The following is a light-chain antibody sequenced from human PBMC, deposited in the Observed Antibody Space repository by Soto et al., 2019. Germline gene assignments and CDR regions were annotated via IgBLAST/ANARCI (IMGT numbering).Light chain of an antibody. CDR3: SSYTSSNNFYV. CDR2: DVN. CDR1: SSDVGGYNY. V-gene: IGLV2-14*01. J-gene: IGLJ1*01. Sequence: QSVLTQPASVSGSPGQSITISCTGTSSDVGGYNYVSWYQQHPGKAPKLMIYDVNNRPSGVSDRFSGSKSGNTASLTISGLQAEDEADYYCSSYTSSNNFYVFGTGTKVTVL.